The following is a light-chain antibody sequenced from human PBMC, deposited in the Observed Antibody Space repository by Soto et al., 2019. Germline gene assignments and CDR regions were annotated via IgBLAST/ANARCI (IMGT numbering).Light chain of an antibody. V-gene: IGLV2-14*03. Sequence: QSALTQPASVSGSPGQSITISCTKTSSDVGDYNYVSWYQQHPGKAPRLIIYDVSNRPSGISYRFSGSKSGNTASLTISGLQAEDEADYYCVSYTGSSTLVFGGGTKVTVL. CDR1: SSDVGDYNY. J-gene: IGLJ2*01. CDR2: DVS. CDR3: VSYTGSSTLV.